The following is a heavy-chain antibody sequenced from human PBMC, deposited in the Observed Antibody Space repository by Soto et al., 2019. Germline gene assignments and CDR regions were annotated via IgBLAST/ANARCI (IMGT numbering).Heavy chain of an antibody. CDR1: GGSISSGGYS. CDR2: IYHSGST. Sequence: QLQLQESGSGLVKPSQTLSLTCAVSGGSISSGGYSWSWIRQPPGKGLEWIGYIYHSGSTYYNPSLRSRVTISVDRSKTQCSLKLSSVTAADTAVYSCAAGGGLPRYYWGQGTLVTVSS. CDR3: AAGGGLPRYY. D-gene: IGHD5-12*01. V-gene: IGHV4-30-2*01. J-gene: IGHJ4*02.